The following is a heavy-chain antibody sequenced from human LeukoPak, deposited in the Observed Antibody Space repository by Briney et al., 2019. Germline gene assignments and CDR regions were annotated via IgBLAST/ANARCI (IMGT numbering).Heavy chain of an antibody. D-gene: IGHD1-26*01. Sequence: PSQTLSLTCTVSGGSISSYYWSWIRQPPGKGLEWIGYIYYSGSTNYNPSLKSRVTISVDTSKNQFSLKLSSVTAADTAVYYCARVEGYYSWYFDLWGRGTLVTVSS. CDR1: GGSISSYY. V-gene: IGHV4-59*01. J-gene: IGHJ2*01. CDR3: ARVEGYYSWYFDL. CDR2: IYYSGST.